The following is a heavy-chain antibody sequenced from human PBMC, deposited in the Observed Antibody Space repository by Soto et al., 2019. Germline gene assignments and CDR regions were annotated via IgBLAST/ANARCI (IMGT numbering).Heavy chain of an antibody. D-gene: IGHD5-18*01. CDR1: EVTCSGFG. CDR3: ARDQPGYSYGYGLGY. CDR2: ISSSSSYI. J-gene: IGHJ4*02. V-gene: IGHV3-21*01. Sequence: WVSIRLSCTAVEVTCSGFGMHWVRQATGKGLEWVSSISSSSSYIYYADSVKGRFTISRDNAKNSLYLQMNSLRAEDTAVYYCARDQPGYSYGYGLGYWGQGTLVTVSS.